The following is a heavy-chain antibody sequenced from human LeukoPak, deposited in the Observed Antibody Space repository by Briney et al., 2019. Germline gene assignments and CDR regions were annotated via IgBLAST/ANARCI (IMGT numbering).Heavy chain of an antibody. Sequence: ASEKVSCKASGYTFTSYDINWVRQATGQGLEWMGWMNPNSGNTGYAQKFQGRVTMTRNTSISTAYMELSSLRSEDTAVYYCARVFLLVTMIVVVITIQLKDAFDIWGQGTMVTVSS. V-gene: IGHV1-8*01. CDR2: MNPNSGNT. D-gene: IGHD3-22*01. J-gene: IGHJ3*02. CDR3: ARVFLLVTMIVVVITIQLKDAFDI. CDR1: GYTFTSYD.